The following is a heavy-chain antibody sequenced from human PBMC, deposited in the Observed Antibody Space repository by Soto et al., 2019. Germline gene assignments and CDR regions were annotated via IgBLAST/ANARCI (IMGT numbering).Heavy chain of an antibody. J-gene: IGHJ4*02. D-gene: IGHD4-4*01. Sequence: EVQLLESGGGLVQPGGSLRLSCAASGFTFSSYAMSWVRQAPGKGLEWVSAISGSGGSTYYADSVKGRFTISRDNSKKTLYLQMNSLRAEDPAVYYCPKADHYKNSFDYWGQGTLVTVSS. V-gene: IGHV3-23*01. CDR1: GFTFSSYA. CDR2: ISGSGGST. CDR3: PKADHYKNSFDY.